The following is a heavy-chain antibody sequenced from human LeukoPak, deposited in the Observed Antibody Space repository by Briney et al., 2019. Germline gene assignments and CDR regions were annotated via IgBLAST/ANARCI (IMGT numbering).Heavy chain of an antibody. CDR2: IHHSGTT. J-gene: IGHJ4*02. D-gene: IGHD3-3*01. Sequence: SETLSLTCTVSGGSFHNYYWNWIRQPPGKGLEWIAYIHHSGTTNYNPSLKSRVTISVDTSKNQFSLKLSPVTAADTAVYYCARGYDFTDYWGQGTLVTVSS. CDR3: ARGYDFTDY. CDR1: GGSFHNYY. V-gene: IGHV4-59*12.